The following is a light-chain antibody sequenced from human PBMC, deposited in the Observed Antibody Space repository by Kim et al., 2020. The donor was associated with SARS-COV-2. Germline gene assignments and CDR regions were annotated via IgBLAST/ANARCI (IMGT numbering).Light chain of an antibody. V-gene: IGLV2-11*01. CDR2: DVT. Sequence: QSALTQPRPVSGSPGQSVTISCTGTSNDVGGYNSVSWYQQHPGKAPKLLIYDVTKRPSGVPDRFSGSKSGNTASLTISGLQTEDEADYYCCSHVATDNYVFGCGTKVTVL. J-gene: IGLJ1*01. CDR1: SNDVGGYNS. CDR3: CSHVATDNYV.